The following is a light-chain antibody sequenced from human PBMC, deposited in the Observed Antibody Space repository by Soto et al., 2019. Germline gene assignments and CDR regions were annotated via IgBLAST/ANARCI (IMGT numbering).Light chain of an antibody. CDR3: QQNNNWPPVT. CDR2: GAS. CDR1: QTISNN. V-gene: IGKV3-15*01. J-gene: IGKJ4*01. Sequence: EVVMTQSPAPVSVSPGEGVTLSFSASQTISNNLAWYQQKPGQAPRLLIYGASTRATGVPARFSGGGSGTEFTLTSSSLQSEDFAFYSCQQNNNWPPVTFGGGTKVEIK.